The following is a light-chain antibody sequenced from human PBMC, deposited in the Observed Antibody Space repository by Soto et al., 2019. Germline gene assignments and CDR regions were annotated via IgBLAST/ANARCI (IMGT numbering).Light chain of an antibody. CDR3: MQALQTPRT. V-gene: IGKV2-28*01. CDR1: ESLLHSNGYNY. J-gene: IGKJ2*01. CDR2: LGS. Sequence: DIVMTQSPLSLPVTPGEPASISCRTSESLLHSNGYNYLDWYLQKPGQSPQLLIYLGSNRASGVPDRFSGSGSGTDFTLKLSRVEAEDVGVYYCMQALQTPRTFGQGTKLEIK.